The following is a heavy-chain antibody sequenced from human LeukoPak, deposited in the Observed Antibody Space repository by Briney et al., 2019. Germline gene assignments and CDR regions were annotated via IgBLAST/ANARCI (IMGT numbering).Heavy chain of an antibody. CDR2: IKSDGST. CDR1: GFTFSTYW. CDR3: ARAPSEIGGYYPEYFRH. V-gene: IGHV3-74*01. Sequence: GGSLRLSCAASGFTFSTYWMHWVRQAPGKGLVWVSRIKSDGSTNYADSVKGRFTISRDNAKNTVSLQMSSLRPEDTGVYYCARAPSEIGGYYPEYFRHWGQGTLVTVSS. D-gene: IGHD3-22*01. J-gene: IGHJ1*01.